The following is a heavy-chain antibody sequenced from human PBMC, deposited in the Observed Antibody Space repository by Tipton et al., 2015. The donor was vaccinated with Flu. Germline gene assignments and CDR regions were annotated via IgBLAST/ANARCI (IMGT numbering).Heavy chain of an antibody. CDR3: ARDSGDFWSGLAS. CDR2: IYTSGST. CDR1: GGSISSYY. J-gene: IGHJ5*02. Sequence: LRLSCTVSGGSISSYYWSWIRQPAGKGLEWIGRIYTSGSTNYNPSLKSRVTMSVDTSKNQFSLKLSSVTAADTAVYYCARDSGDFWSGLASWGQGTLVTVSS. D-gene: IGHD3-3*01. V-gene: IGHV4-4*07.